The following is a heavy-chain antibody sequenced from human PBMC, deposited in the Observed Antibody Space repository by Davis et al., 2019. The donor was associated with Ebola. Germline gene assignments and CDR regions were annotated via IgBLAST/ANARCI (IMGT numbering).Heavy chain of an antibody. CDR3: ARGRSGRYCSGGSCYRPDY. V-gene: IGHV1-3*01. D-gene: IGHD2-15*01. Sequence: ASVKVSCKASGYTFTSYAMHWVRQAPGQRLEWMGWINAGNGNTKYSQKFQGRVTITRDTSASTAYMELSSLRSEDTAVYYCARGRSGRYCSGGSCYRPDYWGQGTLVTVSS. CDR1: GYTFTSYA. CDR2: INAGNGNT. J-gene: IGHJ4*02.